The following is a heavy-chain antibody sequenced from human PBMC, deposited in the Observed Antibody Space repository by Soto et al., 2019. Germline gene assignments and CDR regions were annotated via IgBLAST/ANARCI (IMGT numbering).Heavy chain of an antibody. CDR1: GGTFSSYA. CDR3: ARKAFCGGDCYSDYYYYGMDV. D-gene: IGHD2-21*02. J-gene: IGHJ6*02. Sequence: AVKVSCKASGGTFSSYAISWVRQAPGQGXEWMGGIIPIFGTANYAQKFQGRVTITADESTSTAYMELSSLRSEDTAVYYCARKAFCGGDCYSDYYYYGMDVWGQGTTVTVSS. CDR2: IIPIFGTA. V-gene: IGHV1-69*13.